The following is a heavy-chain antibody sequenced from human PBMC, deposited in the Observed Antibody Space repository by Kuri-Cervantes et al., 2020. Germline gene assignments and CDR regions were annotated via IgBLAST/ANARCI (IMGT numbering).Heavy chain of an antibody. Sequence: ESLKISCTVSGGSISSSSYYWGWIRQPPGKGLEWIGSIYYSGSTYYNPSLKSRVTISVDTSKNQFSLKLSSVTAADTAVYYCARSYCSGGSCYFRELGSGFDYWGQGTLVTVSS. CDR2: IYYSGST. CDR1: GGSISSSSYY. J-gene: IGHJ4*02. V-gene: IGHV4-39*01. D-gene: IGHD2-15*01. CDR3: ARSYCSGGSCYFRELGSGFDY.